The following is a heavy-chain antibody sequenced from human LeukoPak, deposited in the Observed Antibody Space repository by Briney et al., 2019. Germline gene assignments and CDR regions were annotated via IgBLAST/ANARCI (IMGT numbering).Heavy chain of an antibody. Sequence: GGSLRLSCAASGFTFSSYSMNWVRQAPGKGLEWVSLISWDGGSTYYADSVKGRFTISRDNSKNSLYLQMNSLRAEDTALYYCAKDRNYYDSSGLDPWGRGTLVTVSS. CDR1: GFTFSSYS. V-gene: IGHV3-43D*04. CDR3: AKDRNYYDSSGLDP. CDR2: ISWDGGST. J-gene: IGHJ5*02. D-gene: IGHD3-22*01.